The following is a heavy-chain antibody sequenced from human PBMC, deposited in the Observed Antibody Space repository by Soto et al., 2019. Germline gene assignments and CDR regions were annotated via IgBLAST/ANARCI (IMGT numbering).Heavy chain of an antibody. J-gene: IGHJ4*02. CDR2: ISRHGDTT. D-gene: IGHD6-19*01. V-gene: IGHV3-64*01. CDR1: GYTHSTYV. Sequence: EVQLVESGGGLVQPGGSLRLSCAASGYTHSTYVMYWVRQAPGKGLEYVSSISRHGDTTYYANSVKGRFTISRDNSKNTLYLQMGSLRAEDMAVYYCAREFIAVGGTFDYWGQGTLVTVSS. CDR3: AREFIAVGGTFDY.